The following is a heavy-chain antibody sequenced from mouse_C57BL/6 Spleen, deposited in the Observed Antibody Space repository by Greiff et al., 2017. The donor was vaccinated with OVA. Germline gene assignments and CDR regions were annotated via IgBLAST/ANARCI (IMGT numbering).Heavy chain of an antibody. V-gene: IGHV5-9-1*02. D-gene: IGHD1-1*01. J-gene: IGHJ4*01. Sequence: EVKLMESGEGLVKPGGSLKLSCAASGFTFSSYAMSWVRQTPEKRLEWVAYISSGGDYIYYADTVKGRFTISRDNARNTLYLQMSSLKSEDTAMYYGTRDLEGSYGSYAMDYWGQGTSVTVSS. CDR1: GFTFSSYA. CDR2: ISSGGDYI. CDR3: TRDLEGSYGSYAMDY.